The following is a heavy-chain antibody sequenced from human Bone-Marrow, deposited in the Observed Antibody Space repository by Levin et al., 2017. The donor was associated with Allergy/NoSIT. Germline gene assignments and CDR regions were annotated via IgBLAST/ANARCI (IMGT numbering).Heavy chain of an antibody. CDR3: AKKSVRHFNWDYNFFDP. CDR2: ISGGGETT. V-gene: IGHV3-23*01. Sequence: GESLKISCAASGFTFDDYAMTWIRQAPGKGLEWVSGISGGGETTHYADSVKGRFTISRDNFKNILYLQLTGLAAADTAVYFCAKKSVRHFNWDYNFFDPWGQGTLVAVSS. J-gene: IGHJ5*02. CDR1: GFTFDDYA. D-gene: IGHD3-3*01.